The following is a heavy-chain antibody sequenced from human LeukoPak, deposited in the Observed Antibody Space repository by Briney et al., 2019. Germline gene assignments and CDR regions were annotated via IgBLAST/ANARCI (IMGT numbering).Heavy chain of an antibody. CDR3: ARTALVRGVIDYYYGMDV. V-gene: IGHV7-4-1*02. D-gene: IGHD3-10*01. CDR1: GYTFTSYG. CDR2: INTNTGNP. J-gene: IGHJ6*02. Sequence: GASVKVSCKASGYTFTSYGISWVRQAPGQGLEWMGWINTNTGNPTYAQGFTGRFVFSLDTSVSTAYLQISSLKAEDTAVYYCARTALVRGVIDYYYGMDVWGQGTTVTVSS.